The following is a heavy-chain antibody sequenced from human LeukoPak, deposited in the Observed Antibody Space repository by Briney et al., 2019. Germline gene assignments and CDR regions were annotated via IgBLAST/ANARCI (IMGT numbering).Heavy chain of an antibody. CDR1: GYSISSGYY. Sequence: SETLSLTCAVSGYSISSGYYWGWIRQPPGKGPEWIGSIYHSGSTYYNPSLKSRVTISVDTSKNQFSLKLSSVTAADTAVYYCARDEYSSGWTDAFDIWGQGTMVTVSS. J-gene: IGHJ3*02. CDR3: ARDEYSSGWTDAFDI. V-gene: IGHV4-38-2*02. D-gene: IGHD6-19*01. CDR2: IYHSGST.